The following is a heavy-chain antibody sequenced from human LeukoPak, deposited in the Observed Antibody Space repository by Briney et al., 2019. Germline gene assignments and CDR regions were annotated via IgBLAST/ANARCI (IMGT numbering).Heavy chain of an antibody. CDR3: ARVSPMPDGAFDL. Sequence: PGGSLRLSCEGSGFMFGKHGLIWARQAPGKGLDWLSFSGPSGGTRLYADSVKGRFTISRDNAENSVFLQMNSLRVEDTAVYYCARVSPMPDGAFDLWGQGVMVTVSS. CDR1: GFMFGKHG. CDR2: SGPSGGTR. V-gene: IGHV3-48*03. D-gene: IGHD2-2*01. J-gene: IGHJ3*01.